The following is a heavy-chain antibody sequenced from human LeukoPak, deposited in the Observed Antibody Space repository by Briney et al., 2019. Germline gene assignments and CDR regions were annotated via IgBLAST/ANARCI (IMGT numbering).Heavy chain of an antibody. V-gene: IGHV3-30-3*01. CDR1: GFSFSNHA. CDR2: ISYDGSNK. CDR3: AREILSSWYSIGMDV. D-gene: IGHD6-13*01. Sequence: GGSLRLSCAASGFSFSNHAMYWVRQAPGKGLEWVAVISYDGSNKYYADSVKGRFTISRDNSKNTLYLQMNSLRAEDTAVYYCAREILSSWYSIGMDVWGQGTTVTVSS. J-gene: IGHJ6*02.